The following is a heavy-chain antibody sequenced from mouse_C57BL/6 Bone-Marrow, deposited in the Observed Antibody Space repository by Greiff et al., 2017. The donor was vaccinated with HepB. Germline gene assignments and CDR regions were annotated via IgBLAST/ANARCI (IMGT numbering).Heavy chain of an antibody. D-gene: IGHD1-1*01. CDR1: GYAFSSSW. V-gene: IGHV1-82*01. J-gene: IGHJ3*01. Sequence: VKLQQSGPELVKPGASVKISCKASGYAFSSSWVNWVKQRPGKGLEWIGRIYPGDGDTNYNGKFKGKATLTADKSSSTAYMQRSSLTSEDAAVYFCAEDYYGSSPWFAYWGQGTLVTVSA. CDR3: AEDYYGSSPWFAY. CDR2: IYPGDGDT.